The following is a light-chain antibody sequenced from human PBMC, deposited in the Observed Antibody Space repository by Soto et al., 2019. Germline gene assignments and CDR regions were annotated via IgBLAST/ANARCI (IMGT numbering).Light chain of an antibody. CDR3: QQYDRTPLT. Sequence: DIVMTQSPDSLAVSLGERATINCKSSQNLLYSSNNKNYLAWYQQKPGQPPKLLIYWASTRESGVPDRFSGCGSGTDFTLTISSLQAEDVAVYYCQQYDRTPLTFGGGTKVEIK. J-gene: IGKJ4*01. CDR1: QNLLYSSNNKNY. V-gene: IGKV4-1*01. CDR2: WAS.